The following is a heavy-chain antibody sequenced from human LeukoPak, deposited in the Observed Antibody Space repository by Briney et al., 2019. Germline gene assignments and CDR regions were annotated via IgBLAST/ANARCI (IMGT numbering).Heavy chain of an antibody. D-gene: IGHD3-9*01. CDR1: GFTFTIFG. J-gene: IGHJ6*02. Sequence: GGSLRLSCAASGFTFTIFGLNWVRQAPGKGPEWVSYIDARSGITYYADSVQGRFTLSRDNARESVFLQMDSLRVGDTAVYYCARDQYYDILTGPGGYYGMDVWGQGTTVTVSS. V-gene: IGHV3-48*01. CDR2: IDARSGIT. CDR3: ARDQYYDILTGPGGYYGMDV.